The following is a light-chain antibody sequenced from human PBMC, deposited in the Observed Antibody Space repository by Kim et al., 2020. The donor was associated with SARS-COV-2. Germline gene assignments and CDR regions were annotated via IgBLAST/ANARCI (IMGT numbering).Light chain of an antibody. V-gene: IGKV4-1*01. CDR1: QSVLYTSNNKNY. Sequence: DIVMTQSPDSLAVSLGERATINCKSSQSVLYTSNNKNYLAWYQQKPGQTPKLLVYWASTRESGVPDRFSGSGSGTDFTLTISSLQAEDVAVYYCEQHFSPPYTFGQGTKLEIK. J-gene: IGKJ2*01. CDR3: EQHFSPPYT. CDR2: WAS.